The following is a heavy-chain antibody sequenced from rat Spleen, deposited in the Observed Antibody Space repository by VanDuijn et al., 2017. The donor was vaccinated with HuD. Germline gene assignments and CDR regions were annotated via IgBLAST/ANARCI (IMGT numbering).Heavy chain of an antibody. V-gene: IGHV5-17*01. J-gene: IGHJ3*01. D-gene: IGHD1-8*01. Sequence: EVQLVESGGGLVQPGRSLKFSCAASGFNFSDYAMTWVRQAPMKGLEWVATISYDGSSTYYRDSVKGRFTISRDNAKSTLYLQMDSLRSEDTATYYCARHGATVANWFAYWGQGTLVTVSS. CDR3: ARHGATVANWFAY. CDR2: ISYDGSST. CDR1: GFNFSDYA.